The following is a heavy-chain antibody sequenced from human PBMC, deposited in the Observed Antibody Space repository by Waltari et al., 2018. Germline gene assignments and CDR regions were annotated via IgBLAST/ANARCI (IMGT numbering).Heavy chain of an antibody. D-gene: IGHD1-26*01. CDR2: INPKTNSA. CDR1: GYTCTGYY. CDR3: ASPTGVGATYGDFDY. V-gene: IGHV1-2*02. Sequence: QVQLVQSGAEVKKPGASVKVSCKASGYTCTGYYIHWVRQAPGQGLEWMGWINPKTNSAYYAQKFQGRVSITSDTSITTAYMELSRLRSDDTAVYYCASPTGVGATYGDFDYWGQGTLVTVSS. J-gene: IGHJ4*02.